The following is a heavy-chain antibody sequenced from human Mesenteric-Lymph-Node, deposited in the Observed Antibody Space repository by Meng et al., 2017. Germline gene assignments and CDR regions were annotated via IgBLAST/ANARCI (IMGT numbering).Heavy chain of an antibody. V-gene: IGHV7-4-1*02. Sequence: LGDSARVLKDPDDLLMVPSKASGSTFTNICMLWVRQDPGKEPEWMGWINTYTGNPMYAPAFTGRFVFSLDTSVSTAYLQISGLKAEDTAVYFCARVEVAGITGDYWGQGTLVTVSS. CDR1: GSTFTNIC. J-gene: IGHJ4*02. CDR3: ARVEVAGITGDY. CDR2: INTYTGNP. D-gene: IGHD6-19*01.